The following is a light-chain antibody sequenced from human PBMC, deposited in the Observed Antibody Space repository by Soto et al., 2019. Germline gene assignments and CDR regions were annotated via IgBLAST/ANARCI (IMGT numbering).Light chain of an antibody. CDR3: QQSYTTPYT. J-gene: IGKJ2*01. V-gene: IGKV1-39*01. CDR1: QSISNF. CDR2: AAS. Sequence: DIQMTQSPSSLSASVGDRVTITCRASQSISNFLNWYQQKPGKAPELLIYAASSLHSGVPTRFSGSGSGINFTLTISSLQPEDFATYSCQQSYTTPYTFGQGTKLEIK.